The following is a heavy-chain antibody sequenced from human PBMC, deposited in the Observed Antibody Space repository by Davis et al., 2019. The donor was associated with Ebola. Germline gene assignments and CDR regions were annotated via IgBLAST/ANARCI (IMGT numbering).Heavy chain of an antibody. V-gene: IGHV3-30-3*01. CDR1: GFTFSSYA. CDR2: ISYDGSNK. J-gene: IGHJ4*02. D-gene: IGHD6-19*01. Sequence: GESLKISCAASGFTFSSYAMHWVRQAPGKGLEWVAVISYDGSNKYYADSVKGRFTISRDNSKNTLYLQMNSLRAEDTAVYYCARGYSSGWVFDYWGQGTLVTVSS. CDR3: ARGYSSGWVFDY.